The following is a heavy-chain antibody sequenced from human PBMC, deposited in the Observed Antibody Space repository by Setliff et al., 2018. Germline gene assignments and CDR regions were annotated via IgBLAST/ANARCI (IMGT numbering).Heavy chain of an antibody. CDR1: DDSISSRHYY. Sequence: PSETLSLTCTVSDDSISSRHYYWSWIRQPAGKGLEWLGQIYTSWSTNYNPSLKGRATLSIDASKRQFSLKLTSVTAADTAVYYCARLPNYVWGSPVDYWGQGTLVTVSS. D-gene: IGHD3-16*01. V-gene: IGHV4-61*09. CDR2: IYTSWST. J-gene: IGHJ4*02. CDR3: ARLPNYVWGSPVDY.